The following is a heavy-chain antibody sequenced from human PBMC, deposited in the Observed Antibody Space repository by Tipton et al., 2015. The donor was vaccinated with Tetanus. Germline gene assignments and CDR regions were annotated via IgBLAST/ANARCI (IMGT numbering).Heavy chain of an antibody. V-gene: IGHV4-30-2*02. CDR2: IYQTGST. CDR1: GALLTTGGYS. J-gene: IGHJ2*01. CDR3: AREHIRLIGEVIFRFFDV. D-gene: IGHD3-3*02. Sequence: LRLSCNVTGALLTTGGYSWGWIRQPPGQGLEWIGYIYQTGSTYFNPSLKSRVTMSLDTSTNQFSLKLTSATAADTAVYYCAREHIRLIGEVIFRFFDVWGRGTLVTVSS.